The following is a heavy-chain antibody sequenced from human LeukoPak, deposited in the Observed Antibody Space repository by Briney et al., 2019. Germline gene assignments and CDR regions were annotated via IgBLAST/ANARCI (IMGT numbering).Heavy chain of an antibody. CDR3: AKEPASSGWFEA. D-gene: IGHD6-19*01. V-gene: IGHV3-23*01. CDR2: ISGTGGRT. CDR1: GFTFSSYA. Sequence: GGSLRLSCAASGFTFSSYAMSWVRQAPGKGLEWVSAISGTGGRTYYADSVKGRFTISRDNSKNPLYLQMNSLRAEDTAVYYCAKEPASSGWFEAWGQRTLVAVS. J-gene: IGHJ5*02.